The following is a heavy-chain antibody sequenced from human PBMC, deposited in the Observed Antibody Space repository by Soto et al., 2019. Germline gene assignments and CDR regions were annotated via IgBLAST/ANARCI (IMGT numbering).Heavy chain of an antibody. CDR3: VNSDSTSAP. Sequence: GGSLRLSCAASGFTFSDYAMTWVRQAPGKGLDWVASISGSGFTPYYAASVKGRFTISRDNSKSMVYLQMNSLRVEDTAIYYCVNSDSTSAPWGQVALVTVSS. J-gene: IGHJ5*02. CDR2: ISGSGFTP. V-gene: IGHV3-23*01. CDR1: GFTFSDYA. D-gene: IGHD6-13*01.